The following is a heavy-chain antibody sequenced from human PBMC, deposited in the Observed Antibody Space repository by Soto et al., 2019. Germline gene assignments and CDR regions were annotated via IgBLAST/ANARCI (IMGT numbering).Heavy chain of an antibody. CDR2: AYHNGLT. J-gene: IGHJ5*02. CDR3: ARVGIAAAGTGDWFDP. D-gene: IGHD6-13*01. CDR1: GDSITSNVW. Sequence: PSETLSLTCAVSGDSITSNVWWSWIRQSPGKGLEWIGEAYHNGLTNYNPSLKSRVTMSTDTSKNQFSLKLTSVTAADTAVYYCARVGIAAAGTGDWFDPWGQGTLVTVSS. V-gene: IGHV4-4*02.